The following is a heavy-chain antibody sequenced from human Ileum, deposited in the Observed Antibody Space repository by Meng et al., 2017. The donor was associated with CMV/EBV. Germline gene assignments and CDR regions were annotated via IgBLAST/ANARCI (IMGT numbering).Heavy chain of an antibody. CDR2: INPNGGST. CDR1: GYTFISYY. CDR3: ARTGDAGYFDL. J-gene: IGHJ2*01. Sequence: LLQSGVEVKNPGASVKVSCKASGYTFISYYMHWVRQAPGQGLEWMGLINPNGGSTGYAQKFQGRVTMTRDTSTGTVYMELSSLRSEDTAVYYCARTGDAGYFDLWGRGTLVTVSS. D-gene: IGHD7-27*01. V-gene: IGHV1-46*01.